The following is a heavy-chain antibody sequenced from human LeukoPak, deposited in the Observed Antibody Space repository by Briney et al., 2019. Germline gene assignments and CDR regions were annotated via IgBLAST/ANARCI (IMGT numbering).Heavy chain of an antibody. CDR1: GYTFTSYG. D-gene: IGHD3-22*01. CDR2: ISAYNGNT. J-gene: IGHJ4*02. V-gene: IGHV1-18*01. Sequence: ASVKVSCKASGYTFTSYGISWVRQAPGQGLEWMGWISAYNGNTNYAQKLQGRVTMTTDTSTSTAYMELRSLRSDDTAVYYCARVDYHDSSGYYSGYWGQGTLVTVSS. CDR3: ARVDYHDSSGYYSGY.